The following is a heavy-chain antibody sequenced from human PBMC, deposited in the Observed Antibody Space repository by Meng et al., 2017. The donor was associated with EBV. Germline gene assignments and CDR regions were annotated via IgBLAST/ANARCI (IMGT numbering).Heavy chain of an antibody. CDR1: GLSPAPRGIG. CDR2: VYWDKDD. Sequence: TLKESAPPRLKPPPHPLLPSTSPGLSPAPRGIGVCRSRQPPRKPLEWLTLVYWDKDDRYSPFLRNRLSITNDTSKTQVFLSLTNMDPVDSGTYYCAHVAYRRGISYFDTWGQGILVTVSS. D-gene: IGHD3-10*01. V-gene: IGHV2-5*02. CDR3: AHVAYRRGISYFDT. J-gene: IGHJ4*02.